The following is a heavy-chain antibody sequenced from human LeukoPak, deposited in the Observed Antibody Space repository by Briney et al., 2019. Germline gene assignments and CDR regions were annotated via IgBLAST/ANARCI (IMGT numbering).Heavy chain of an antibody. J-gene: IGHJ4*02. D-gene: IGHD3-9*01. CDR2: IRYDGSNK. V-gene: IGHV3-30*02. Sequence: GGSVRLSCAASGFTFSSYGMHWVRQAPGKGLEWVAFIRYDGSNKYYADSVKGRFTISRDNSKNTLYLQMNSLRAEDTAVYYCAKDLDLLRYFDWLSIDQFDYWGQGTLVTVSS. CDR1: GFTFSSYG. CDR3: AKDLDLLRYFDWLSIDQFDY.